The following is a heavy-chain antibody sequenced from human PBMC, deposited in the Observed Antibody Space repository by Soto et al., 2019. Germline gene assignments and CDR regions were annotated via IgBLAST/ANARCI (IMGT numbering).Heavy chain of an antibody. CDR2: IYYTGST. Sequence: SETLSLTCTVSGGSISSGSYYWGWIRQPPGKGLEWIGSIYYTGSTYYNPSLKSRVTISVDTSKNQFSLRLTSVTAAETAVYYCARPSSGGYSDAFDIWGQGTMVTVSS. CDR1: GGSISSGSYY. V-gene: IGHV4-39*01. J-gene: IGHJ3*02. CDR3: ARPSSGGYSDAFDI. D-gene: IGHD2-21*02.